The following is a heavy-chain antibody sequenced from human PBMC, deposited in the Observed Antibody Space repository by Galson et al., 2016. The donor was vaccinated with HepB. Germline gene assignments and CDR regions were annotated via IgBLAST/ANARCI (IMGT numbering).Heavy chain of an antibody. J-gene: IGHJ4*02. D-gene: IGHD6-19*01. Sequence: SLRLSCAASGFTLSTYAMTWVRQAPGRGLDWVSAITSGGSTHYAESVKGRFTISRDNSKNTLYLQMYSLRAEDTAVYYCAREGAHIAVAATAFDSGGQGILVTVSS. V-gene: IGHV3-23*01. CDR3: AREGAHIAVAATAFDS. CDR2: ITSGGST. CDR1: GFTLSTYA.